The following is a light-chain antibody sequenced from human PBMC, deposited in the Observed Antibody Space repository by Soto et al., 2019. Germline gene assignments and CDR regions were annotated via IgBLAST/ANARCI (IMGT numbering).Light chain of an antibody. V-gene: IGLV2-14*01. CDR2: EVT. CDR3: SSYTTTNSVV. CDR1: SSDVGGYNY. J-gene: IGLJ2*01. Sequence: QSALTQPASVSGSPGQSITISCTGTSSDVGGYNYVSWYQQHPGKAPKLMIYEVTNRPSGVSNRFSGSKSDNTASLTISGLQTEDEADYYCSSYTTTNSVVFGGGTQLTVL.